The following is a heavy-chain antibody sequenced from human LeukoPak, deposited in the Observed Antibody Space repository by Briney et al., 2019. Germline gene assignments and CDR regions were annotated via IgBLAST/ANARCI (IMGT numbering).Heavy chain of an antibody. CDR3: ARATYYDYVWGSYLDY. Sequence: GGSLRLSCAASGFTVSSNYMSWVRQAPGKGLEWVSVIYSGGSTYYADSVKGRFTISRDNSENTLYLQMNSLRAEDTAVYYCARATYYDYVWGSYLDYWGQGTLVTVSS. V-gene: IGHV3-66*02. J-gene: IGHJ4*02. D-gene: IGHD3-16*02. CDR1: GFTVSSNY. CDR2: IYSGGST.